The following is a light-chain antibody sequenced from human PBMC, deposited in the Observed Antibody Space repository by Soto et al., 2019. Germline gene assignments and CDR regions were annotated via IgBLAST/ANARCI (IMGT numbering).Light chain of an antibody. Sequence: QSVLTQPASVSGSPGQSITISCTGTSSDVGAYNYVSWYQQHPGKAHKLMIYDVSNRPSGVSNRFSGSKSGNTASLTISGLQAEDEADYYCSSYTGSSTLYVFGTGTKVTVL. V-gene: IGLV2-14*01. J-gene: IGLJ1*01. CDR3: SSYTGSSTLYV. CDR2: DVS. CDR1: SSDVGAYNY.